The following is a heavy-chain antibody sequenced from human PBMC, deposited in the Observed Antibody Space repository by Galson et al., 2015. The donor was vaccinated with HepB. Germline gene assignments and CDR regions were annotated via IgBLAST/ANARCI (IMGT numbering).Heavy chain of an antibody. CDR3: AREGAVAGTGAFDY. J-gene: IGHJ4*02. CDR2: ISYDGSNK. Sequence: SLRLSCAASGFTFSSYAMHWVRQAPGKGLEWVAVISYDGSNKYYADSVKGRFTISRDNSKNTLYLQMNSLRAEDTAVYYCAREGAVAGTGAFDYWGQGTLVTVSS. V-gene: IGHV3-30-3*01. D-gene: IGHD6-19*01. CDR1: GFTFSSYA.